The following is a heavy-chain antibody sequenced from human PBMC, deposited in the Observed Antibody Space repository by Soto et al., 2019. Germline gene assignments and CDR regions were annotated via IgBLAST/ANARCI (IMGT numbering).Heavy chain of an antibody. D-gene: IGHD3-22*01. J-gene: IGHJ6*02. CDR3: ARAVLMIDYYYYGMDV. V-gene: IGHV3-30-3*01. Sequence: VGSLRLSCAASGFTFSSYAMHWVRQAPGKGLEWVAVISYDGSNKYYADSVKGRFTISRDNSKNTLYLQMNSLRAEDTAVYYCARAVLMIDYYYYGMDVWGQGTTVTVSS. CDR2: ISYDGSNK. CDR1: GFTFSSYA.